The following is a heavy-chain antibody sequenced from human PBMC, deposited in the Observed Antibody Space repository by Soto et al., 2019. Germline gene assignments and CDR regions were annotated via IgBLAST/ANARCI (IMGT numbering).Heavy chain of an antibody. CDR3: AREWSINWGYGAGLDF. V-gene: IGHV3-74*01. D-gene: IGHD7-27*01. CDR1: GFTLRSYW. CDR2: IKNDGSRA. Sequence: EVQLVESGGGLVQPGGSLRLSCAASGFTLRSYWMHWVRQAPGKGLVWVSRIKNDGSRADIADSVEGRFTVSRDNAKNTLYLQMNSLRDEDTAVYSCAREWSINWGYGAGLDFWGRGSLGSDSS. J-gene: IGHJ4*02.